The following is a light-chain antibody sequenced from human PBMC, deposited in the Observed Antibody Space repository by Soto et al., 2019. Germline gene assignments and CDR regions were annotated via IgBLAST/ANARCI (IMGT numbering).Light chain of an antibody. Sequence: QPVLTQPSSLSASPGASASLTCTLRSGINVGTYRIYWYQQKAGSPPQYLLRYKSDSDKQQGSGVPSRFSGSKDASANAGILVISGLQSEDEADYYCMIWHNTAVVFGGGTKLTVL. V-gene: IGLV5-45*02. J-gene: IGLJ2*01. CDR2: YKSDSDK. CDR1: SGINVGTYR. CDR3: MIWHNTAVV.